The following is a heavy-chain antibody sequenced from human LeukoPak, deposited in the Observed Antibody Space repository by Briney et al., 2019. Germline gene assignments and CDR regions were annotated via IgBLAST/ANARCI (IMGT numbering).Heavy chain of an antibody. CDR1: GFSLRTYG. D-gene: IGHD3-22*01. CDR2: IQYDGSNK. Sequence: QTWGSLRLSCAASGFSLRTYGMHWVRQAPGKGLDWVAFIQYDGSNKYYSDSVKGRFTISRDNAKNSLYLQMNSLRAEDTAVYYCGRDPYYDSLDYWGQGTLVTVSS. V-gene: IGHV3-30*02. J-gene: IGHJ4*02. CDR3: GRDPYYDSLDY.